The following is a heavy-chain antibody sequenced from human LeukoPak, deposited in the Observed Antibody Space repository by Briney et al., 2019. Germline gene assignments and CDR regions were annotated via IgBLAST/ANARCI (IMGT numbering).Heavy chain of an antibody. V-gene: IGHV3-48*03. Sequence: PGGSLRLSCEASGFTFSSYEMNWVRQAPGKGLEWVSYISSSGKTIYYADSTKGRFTVSRDNAKNSLYLQMNSLRAEDTAVYYCARKVTGSYAFDIWGQGTMVTVSS. CDR1: GFTFSSYE. J-gene: IGHJ3*02. CDR3: ARKVTGSYAFDI. CDR2: ISSSGKTI. D-gene: IGHD3-9*01.